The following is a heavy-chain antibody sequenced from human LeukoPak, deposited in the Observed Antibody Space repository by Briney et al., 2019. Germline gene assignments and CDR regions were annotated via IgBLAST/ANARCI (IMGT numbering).Heavy chain of an antibody. D-gene: IGHD5/OR15-5a*01. CDR2: INGDGSET. V-gene: IGHV3-74*01. CDR1: GSTLSNHW. Sequence: GGSLRLSCAASGSTLSNHWMHWFRQAPGKGLVWVSHINGDGSETNYADSVRGRFTISRDNAKNTLYLQMNSLRVDDTAVYYCTREEGSTDHWGQGTLVTVSS. J-gene: IGHJ4*02. CDR3: TREEGSTDH.